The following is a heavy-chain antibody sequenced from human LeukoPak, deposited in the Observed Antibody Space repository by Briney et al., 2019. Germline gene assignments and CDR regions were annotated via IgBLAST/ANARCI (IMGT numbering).Heavy chain of an antibody. CDR2: MNPNSGNT. Sequence: ASVKVSCKASGYTFTSYDINWVRQATGQGLEWMGWMNPNSGNTGYAQSFQGRVTMTRNTSISTAYMEVTRLRSDDTAVYYCARIQYDFWTEGSDYWGQGTLVTVSS. D-gene: IGHD3-3*01. J-gene: IGHJ4*02. V-gene: IGHV1-8*01. CDR1: GYTFTSYD. CDR3: ARIQYDFWTEGSDY.